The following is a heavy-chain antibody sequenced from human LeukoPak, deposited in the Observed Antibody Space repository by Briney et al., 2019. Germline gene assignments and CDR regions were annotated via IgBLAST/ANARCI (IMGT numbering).Heavy chain of an antibody. CDR3: ARVDYSYYYMDV. Sequence: SETLSLTCTVSGGSISSSSYYWGWIRQPPGKGLEWIGVIYYSGSTNYNPSLKSRVTIPVHTSKNQFSLKLSSVTAADTALYSCARVDYSYYYMDVWGKGTTVTVSS. J-gene: IGHJ6*03. CDR2: IYYSGST. V-gene: IGHV4-39*01. CDR1: GGSISSSSYY.